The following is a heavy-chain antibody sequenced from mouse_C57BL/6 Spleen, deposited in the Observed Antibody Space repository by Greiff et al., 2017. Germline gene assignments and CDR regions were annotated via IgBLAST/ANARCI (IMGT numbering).Heavy chain of an antibody. CDR1: GYAFSSSW. Sequence: QVQLQQSGPELVKPGASVKISCKASGYAFSSSWMNWVKQRPGKGLEWIGRIYPGDGDTNYNGKFKGKATLTADKSSSTAYMQLSSLTSADSAVYFCARSIGTTVVALDYWGQGTTLTVSS. CDR3: ARSIGTTVVALDY. D-gene: IGHD1-1*01. CDR2: IYPGDGDT. V-gene: IGHV1-82*01. J-gene: IGHJ2*01.